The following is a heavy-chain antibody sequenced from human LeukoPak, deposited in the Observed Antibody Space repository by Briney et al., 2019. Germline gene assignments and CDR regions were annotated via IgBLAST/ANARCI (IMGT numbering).Heavy chain of an antibody. J-gene: IGHJ4*02. CDR2: IYSGGST. V-gene: IGHV3-66*01. Sequence: PGGSLRLSCAASGFTVSSNYMSWVRQAPGKGLEWVSVIYSGGSTYYADSVKGRFTISRDNSKNTLYLQMNSLRAEDTAVYYCAREGDSNNFDYWGQGTLVTVSS. D-gene: IGHD6-13*01. CDR3: AREGDSNNFDY. CDR1: GFTVSSNY.